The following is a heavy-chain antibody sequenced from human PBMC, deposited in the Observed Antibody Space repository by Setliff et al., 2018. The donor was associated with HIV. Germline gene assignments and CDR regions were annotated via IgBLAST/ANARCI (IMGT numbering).Heavy chain of an antibody. V-gene: IGHV3-7*03. Sequence: GGSLRLSCAASGFSVSTYWMNWVRQAPGKGLEWVANIEKDGSEKYYVDSVKGRFTISRDNAKNSLYLQMNSLRAEDTAVYYCAKGHYSSSSGWGQGALVTVSS. CDR3: AKGHYSSSSG. D-gene: IGHD6-6*01. CDR1: GFSVSTYW. J-gene: IGHJ4*02. CDR2: IEKDGSEK.